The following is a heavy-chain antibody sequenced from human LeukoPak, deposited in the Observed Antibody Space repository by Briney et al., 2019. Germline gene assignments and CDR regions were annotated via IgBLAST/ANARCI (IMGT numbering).Heavy chain of an antibody. D-gene: IGHD2-2*01. J-gene: IGHJ4*02. V-gene: IGHV4-39*02. CDR1: GGSISSSSYY. Sequence: SETLSLTCTVSGGSISSSSYYWGWIRQPPGKGLEWIASIHYSGTTYYNPSLKSRVTISVDTSKNHFSLKLSSVTAADTAVYYCARGPTYQPIDYWGQGTLVTVSS. CDR3: ARGPTYQPIDY. CDR2: IHYSGTT.